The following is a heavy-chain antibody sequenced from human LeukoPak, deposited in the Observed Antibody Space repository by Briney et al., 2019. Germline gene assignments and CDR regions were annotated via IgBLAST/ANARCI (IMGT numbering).Heavy chain of an antibody. CDR2: IRSKAYGGTT. J-gene: IGHJ4*02. V-gene: IGHV3-49*04. CDR3: TRAEGYYYDSSGYPDY. Sequence: PGGSLRLSCTASGFTFGHYAMSWVRQAPGKGLEWVGFIRSKAYGGTTEYAASVKGRFTISRDDSKSIAYLQMNSLKTEDTAVYYCTRAEGYYYDSSGYPDYWGQGTLVTVSS. CDR1: GFTFGHYA. D-gene: IGHD3-22*01.